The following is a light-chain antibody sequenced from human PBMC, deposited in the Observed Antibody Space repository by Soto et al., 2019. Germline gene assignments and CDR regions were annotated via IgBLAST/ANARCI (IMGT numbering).Light chain of an antibody. CDR1: QTVSITY. Sequence: VLTQSPGTLSLFPGESATLSCRASQTVSITYLTWYQQKPGQAPRLLIYDASNRATGIPARFSGSGSGTDFTLTISSLEPEDFAVYYCQQRSNWPPTWTFGQGTKVDIK. CDR2: DAS. J-gene: IGKJ1*01. CDR3: QQRSNWPPTWT. V-gene: IGKV3-11*01.